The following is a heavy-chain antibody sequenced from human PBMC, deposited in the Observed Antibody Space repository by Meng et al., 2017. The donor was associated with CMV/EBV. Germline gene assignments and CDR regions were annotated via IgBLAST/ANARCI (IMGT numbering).Heavy chain of an antibody. CDR3: AREAFKVLFFPFDP. Sequence: GPGLVKPSQTLSLTGTLSGGSISRCRYCWGWIRQPAGKGLEWVGPIYSSGSTNYTPSLKSRVTISVDTSKNQFSLKLSSVTAADTAVYYCAREAFKVLFFPFDPWGQGTLVTVSS. CDR2: IYSSGST. CDR1: GGSISRCRYC. V-gene: IGHV4-61*02. D-gene: IGHD1-1*01. J-gene: IGHJ5*02.